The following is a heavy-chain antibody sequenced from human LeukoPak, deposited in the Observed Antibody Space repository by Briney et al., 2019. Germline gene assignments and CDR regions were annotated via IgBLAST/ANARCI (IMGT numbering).Heavy chain of an antibody. Sequence: QSGGYLRLSCAASGFTFSSYWMSWVRQAPGKGLEWVANIKRDGSEKYYVDSVKGRFTISRDNAKNSLYLQMNSLRAEDTAAYYCARSIVVPAAFDYWGQGTLVTVSS. CDR3: ARSIVVPAAFDY. J-gene: IGHJ4*02. CDR2: IKRDGSEK. V-gene: IGHV3-7*03. CDR1: GFTFSSYW. D-gene: IGHD2-2*01.